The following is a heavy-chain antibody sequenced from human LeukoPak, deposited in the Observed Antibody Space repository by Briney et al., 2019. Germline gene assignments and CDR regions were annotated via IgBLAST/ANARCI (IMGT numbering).Heavy chain of an antibody. CDR2: MNLNSGGT. Sequence: ASVEVSCKASGYTFSAYYMHWVRQAPGQGLEWMGEMNLNSGGTNYAQKFQGRVTLTRDTSISTAYMELSSLRSDDTAVYYCATNIVGAHTGFDYWGQGTLVTVSS. CDR1: GYTFSAYY. J-gene: IGHJ4*02. V-gene: IGHV1-2*02. CDR3: ATNIVGAHTGFDY. D-gene: IGHD1-26*01.